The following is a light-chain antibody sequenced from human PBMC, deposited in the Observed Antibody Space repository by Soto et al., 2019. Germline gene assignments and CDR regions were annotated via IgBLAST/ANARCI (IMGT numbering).Light chain of an antibody. V-gene: IGKV1-5*01. Sequence: DIQITQSPSTLSASVGDRVTITCRASQSISIWLAWYQQKPGKAPNILIYDASTLVSGVPSRFSGSGSGTEFTITISSLQPDDFATYYCQQYNNYFSWTFGQGTKVEIK. J-gene: IGKJ1*01. CDR3: QQYNNYFSWT. CDR1: QSISIW. CDR2: DAS.